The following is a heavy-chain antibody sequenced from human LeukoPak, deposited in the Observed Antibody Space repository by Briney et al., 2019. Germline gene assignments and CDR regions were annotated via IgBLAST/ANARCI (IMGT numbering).Heavy chain of an antibody. CDR2: ISSSSSTI. J-gene: IGHJ3*02. CDR1: GFTFSSYS. CDR3: ARGMTIFGVAADAFDI. D-gene: IGHD3-3*01. Sequence: PGGSLRLSCPASGFTFSSYSMNWVRQAPGKGLEWVSYISSSSSTIYYADSVKGRFTISRDNAKNSLYLQMNSLRAEDTAVYYCARGMTIFGVAADAFDIWGQGTMVAVSS. V-gene: IGHV3-48*01.